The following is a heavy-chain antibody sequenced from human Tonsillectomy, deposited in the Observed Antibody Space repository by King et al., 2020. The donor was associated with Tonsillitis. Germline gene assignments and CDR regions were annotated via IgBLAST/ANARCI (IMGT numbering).Heavy chain of an antibody. CDR1: GYTFTGYD. CDR3: ARVGLYSSSSGTSDY. V-gene: IGHV1-18*04. J-gene: IGHJ4*02. Sequence: QLVQSGAELKKPGASVKVSCKTSGYTFTGYDITWVRQAPGQGLEWMGWISGYNGDTSYAQKLQGRVTMTTDTSTSTAYMEVRSLRSDDTAVYYCARVGLYSSSSGTSDYWGQGTLVTVSS. D-gene: IGHD6-6*01. CDR2: ISGYNGDT.